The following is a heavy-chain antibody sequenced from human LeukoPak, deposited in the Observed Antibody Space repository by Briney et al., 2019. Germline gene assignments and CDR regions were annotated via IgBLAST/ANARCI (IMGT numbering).Heavy chain of an antibody. CDR1: GYTFTSYY. J-gene: IGHJ4*02. V-gene: IGHV1-46*01. CDR2: INPSGGST. Sequence: ASVKVSCKASGYTFTSYYMHWVRQAPGQGLEWMGIINPSGGSTSYAQKFQGRVTMTRDTSTSTVYMELSSLRSEDTAVYYCARSAIHSGSPFGYFDYWGQGTLVTVSS. D-gene: IGHD1-26*01. CDR3: ARSAIHSGSPFGYFDY.